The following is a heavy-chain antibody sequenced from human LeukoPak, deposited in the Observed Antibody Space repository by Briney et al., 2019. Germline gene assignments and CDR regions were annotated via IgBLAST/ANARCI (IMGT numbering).Heavy chain of an antibody. Sequence: SETLSLTCTVSGGSISSYYWSWIRQPPGKGLEWIGYIYYSGSTNYNPSLKSRVTISVDTSKNQFSLKLSSVTAADTAVYYCAKHPRDYYDSSGSLAIDYWGQGTLVTVSS. D-gene: IGHD3-22*01. J-gene: IGHJ4*02. CDR1: GGSISSYY. CDR2: IYYSGST. V-gene: IGHV4-59*08. CDR3: AKHPRDYYDSSGSLAIDY.